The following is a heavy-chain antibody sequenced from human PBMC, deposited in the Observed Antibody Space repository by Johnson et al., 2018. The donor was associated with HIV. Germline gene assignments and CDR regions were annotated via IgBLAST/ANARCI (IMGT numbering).Heavy chain of an antibody. CDR3: ARVLGTSDAFDI. CDR2: IGTAGDT. D-gene: IGHD1-1*01. Sequence: VQLVESGGGVVRPGGSLRLSCAASGFTFSSYDMHWVRQATGKGLEWVSAIGTAGDTYYPGSVKGRFTISRDNSKNTLYLQMNSLRAEDTAVYYCARVLGTSDAFDIWGQGTMVTVSS. V-gene: IGHV3-13*01. CDR1: GFTFSSYD. J-gene: IGHJ3*02.